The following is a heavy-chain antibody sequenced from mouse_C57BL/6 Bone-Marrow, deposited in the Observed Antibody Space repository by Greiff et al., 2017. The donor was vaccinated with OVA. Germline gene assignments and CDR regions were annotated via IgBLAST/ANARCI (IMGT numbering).Heavy chain of an antibody. Sequence: VQLQQSGTVLARPGASVKMSCKTSGYTFTSYWMHWVKQRPGQGLEWIGSIYPGNSDTNYNQKFKGKATLTAVTSASSAYMELSSLTNEDSAVYYCTLTIDNWGQGTTLTVSS. CDR1: GYTFTSYW. CDR3: TLTIDN. CDR2: IYPGNSDT. V-gene: IGHV1-5*01. J-gene: IGHJ2*01. D-gene: IGHD4-1*01.